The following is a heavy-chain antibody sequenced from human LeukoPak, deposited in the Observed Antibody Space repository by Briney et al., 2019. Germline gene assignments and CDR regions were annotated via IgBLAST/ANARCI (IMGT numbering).Heavy chain of an antibody. J-gene: IGHJ4*02. Sequence: PGGSLRLSCAASGFTFSSYEMNWVRQAPGKGLEWVSYISSSGSTIYYADSVKGRSTISRDNAKNSLYLQMNSLRAEDTAVYYCARGPRYDSSGYCRYWGQGTLVTVSS. V-gene: IGHV3-48*03. CDR2: ISSSGSTI. CDR3: ARGPRYDSSGYCRY. CDR1: GFTFSSYE. D-gene: IGHD3-22*01.